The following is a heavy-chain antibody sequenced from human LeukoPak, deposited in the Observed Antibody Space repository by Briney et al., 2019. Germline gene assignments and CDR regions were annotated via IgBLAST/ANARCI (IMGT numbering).Heavy chain of an antibody. CDR1: AISSYY. CDR3: ARVGNLQYQNWFDP. CDR2: IYTSGST. V-gene: IGHV4-4*07. J-gene: IGHJ5*02. Sequence: PSETLSLTCIVSAISSYYWSWIRQPAGKGLEWIGRIYTSGSTNYNPSLKSRVTMSVDTSKNQFSLKLSSVTAADTAVYYCARVGNLQYQNWFDPWGQGTLVTVSS. D-gene: IGHD2-2*01.